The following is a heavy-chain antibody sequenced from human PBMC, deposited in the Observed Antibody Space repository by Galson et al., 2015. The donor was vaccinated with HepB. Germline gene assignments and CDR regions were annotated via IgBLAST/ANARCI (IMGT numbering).Heavy chain of an antibody. J-gene: IGHJ4*02. CDR3: TRHGGPTTAPLDY. V-gene: IGHV3-73*01. D-gene: IGHD3-16*01. Sequence: SLSLSCAASGFTLSGSALHWVRQASGPGLAWVGRIRSKANSSAPAYAASVQGRFTISSDDSPNTAYLQLPRLKTEATAVYSCTRHGGPTTAPLDYWGQGTLVTVSS. CDR2: IRSKANSSAP. CDR1: GFTLSGSA.